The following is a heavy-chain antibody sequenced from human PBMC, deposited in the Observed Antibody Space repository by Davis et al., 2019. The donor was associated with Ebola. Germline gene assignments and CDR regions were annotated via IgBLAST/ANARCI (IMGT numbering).Heavy chain of an antibody. CDR3: ARVNAVTGYSRFDP. V-gene: IGHV3-11*05. Sequence: GGSLRLSCAASGFTFSDYYMSWIRQAPGKGLEWVSYISSSSSYTNYADSVKGRFTISRDNAKNSLYLRMNSLRAEDTALYHCARVNAVTGYSRFDPWGQGTLVTVSS. J-gene: IGHJ5*02. CDR2: ISSSSSYT. D-gene: IGHD3-9*01. CDR1: GFTFSDYY.